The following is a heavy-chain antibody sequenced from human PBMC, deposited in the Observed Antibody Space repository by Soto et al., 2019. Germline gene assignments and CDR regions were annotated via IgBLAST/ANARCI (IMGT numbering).Heavy chain of an antibody. D-gene: IGHD4-4*01. V-gene: IGHV4-4*02. CDR2: IYHSGST. Sequence: QVQLQESGPGLVKPSGTLSLTCAVSGGSISSSNWWSWVRQPPGKGLEWIGEIYHSGSTNYNPSLKSRVTISVDKSKHQFSRQLSTVTAADTAVYYCARDHSNRENWFDPWGQGTLVTVSS. CDR3: ARDHSNRENWFDP. CDR1: GGSISSSNW. J-gene: IGHJ5*02.